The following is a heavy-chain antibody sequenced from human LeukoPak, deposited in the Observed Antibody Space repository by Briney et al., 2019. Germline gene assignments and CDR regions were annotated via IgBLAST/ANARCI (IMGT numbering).Heavy chain of an antibody. CDR2: IYYSGST. CDR3: ARRYDFWGLIPAMDV. V-gene: IGHV4-59*01. J-gene: IGHJ6*04. CDR1: GGSISSYY. D-gene: IGHD3-3*01. Sequence: SETLSLTCTVSGGSISSYYWSWIRQPPGKGLEWIGYIYYSGSTNYNPSLKSRVTISVDTSKNQFSLKLSSVTAADTAVYYCARRYDFWGLIPAMDVWGKGTTVTVSS.